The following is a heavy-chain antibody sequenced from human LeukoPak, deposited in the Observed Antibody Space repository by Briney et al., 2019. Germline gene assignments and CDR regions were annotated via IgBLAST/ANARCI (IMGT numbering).Heavy chain of an antibody. CDR3: ARAEYYYGSGSLDY. CDR1: GFPFSIYE. D-gene: IGHD3-10*01. Sequence: PGGSLRLSCAVSGFPFSIYEMNWVRQAPGKGLEWVSYISSSGSTIYYADSVKGRFTISRDNAKNSLYLQMNSLRAEDTAVYYCARAEYYYGSGSLDYWGQGTLVTVSS. V-gene: IGHV3-48*03. CDR2: ISSSGSTI. J-gene: IGHJ4*02.